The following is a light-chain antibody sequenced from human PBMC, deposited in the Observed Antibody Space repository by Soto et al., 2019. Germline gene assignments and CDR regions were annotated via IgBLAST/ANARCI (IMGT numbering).Light chain of an antibody. Sequence: EIVMTQSPATLSVSPVERATPSCRAGQGVTTNFAWYQQKSGQSPRLLIYDVSIRATGVPARFSGSGSETDFTLTISGLQSEDSAVYFCQQYNNWPFSFGQGTRLEIK. CDR3: QQYNNWPFS. CDR1: QGVTTN. V-gene: IGKV3-15*01. CDR2: DVS. J-gene: IGKJ5*01.